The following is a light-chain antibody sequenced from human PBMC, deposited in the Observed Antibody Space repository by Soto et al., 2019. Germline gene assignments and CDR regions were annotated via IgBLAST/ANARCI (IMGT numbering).Light chain of an antibody. J-gene: IGLJ3*02. CDR2: YDS. CDR1: NIGSKG. CDR3: QVLDSSSQHWV. Sequence: SYELTQPPSVSVAPGKTAMITCGGNNIGSKGVHWYQQKSGQAPVLVLSYDSDRPSGIPERFSGSKSGNTATLTISRVEVGDEGDYYCQVLDSSSQHWVFGGGTKLTVL. V-gene: IGLV3-21*04.